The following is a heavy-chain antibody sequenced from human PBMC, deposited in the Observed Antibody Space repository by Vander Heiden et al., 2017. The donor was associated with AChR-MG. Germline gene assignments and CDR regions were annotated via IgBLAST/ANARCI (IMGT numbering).Heavy chain of an antibody. CDR1: GFTFSNAW. D-gene: IGHD4-17*01. J-gene: IGHJ4*02. CDR2: IKSKTDGGTT. V-gene: IGHV3-15*01. Sequence: EVQLVESGGGLVKPGGSLRLSCAPSGFTFSNAWMSWVRQAPGKGLEWVGRIKSKTDGGTTDYAAPVKGRFTISRDDSKNTLYLQMNSLKTEDTAVYYCTTPYGDYVPRYWGQGTLVTVSS. CDR3: TTPYGDYVPRY.